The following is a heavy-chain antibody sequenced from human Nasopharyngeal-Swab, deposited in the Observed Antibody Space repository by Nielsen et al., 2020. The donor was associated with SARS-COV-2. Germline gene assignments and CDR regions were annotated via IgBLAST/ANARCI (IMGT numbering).Heavy chain of an antibody. CDR1: GFTFSSYD. D-gene: IGHD4-23*01. CDR3: ARDRDYGGNWDAFDI. J-gene: IGHJ3*02. CDR2: IGTAGDT. Sequence: GGSLRLSCAASGFTFSSYDMHWVRQATGKGLEWVSAIGTAGDTYYPGSVKGRFTISRENAKNSLYLQMNSLRAEDTAVYYCARDRDYGGNWDAFDIWGQGTMVTVSS. V-gene: IGHV3-13*01.